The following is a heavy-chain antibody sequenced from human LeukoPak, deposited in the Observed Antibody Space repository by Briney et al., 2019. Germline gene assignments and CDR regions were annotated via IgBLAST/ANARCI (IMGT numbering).Heavy chain of an antibody. D-gene: IGHD2-2*01. J-gene: IGHJ6*03. CDR1: GGSISSSSYY. Sequence: SETLSLTCTVSGGSISSSSYYWGWIRQPPGKGLEWIGSIYYSGSTYYNPSLKSRVTISVDTSKNQFSLKLSSVTAADTAVYYCARAVPVVPAALIYYYYMDVWGKGTTVTVSS. CDR3: ARAVPVVPAALIYYYYMDV. CDR2: IYYSGST. V-gene: IGHV4-39*07.